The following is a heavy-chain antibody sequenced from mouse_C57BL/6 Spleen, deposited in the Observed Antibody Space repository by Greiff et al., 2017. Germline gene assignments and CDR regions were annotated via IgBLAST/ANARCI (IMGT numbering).Heavy chain of an antibody. V-gene: IGHV1-82*01. CDR3: ARSDYYGSRDY. J-gene: IGHJ2*01. CDR1: GYAFSSSW. CDR2: IYPGDGDT. Sequence: VQLQQSGPELVKPGASVKISCKASGYAFSSSWMNWVKQRPGKGLEWIGRIYPGDGDTNYNGKFKGKATLTADKSSSTAYMQLSSLTSEDSAVYFCARSDYYGSRDYWGQGTTLTVSS. D-gene: IGHD1-1*01.